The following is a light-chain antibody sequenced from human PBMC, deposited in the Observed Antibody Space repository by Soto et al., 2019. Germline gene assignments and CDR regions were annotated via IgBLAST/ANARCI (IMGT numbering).Light chain of an antibody. CDR1: QSVSTN. CDR2: GAS. Sequence: EILMTQSPATLSVSPGDRATLSCRASQSVSTNLAWYQQRPGQAPRLLIYGASTRATGIPARFSGSGSGTEFSLTVSSLQSDDVAVYYCKQYTNRPPWTFGQGTKWDLK. V-gene: IGKV3-15*01. J-gene: IGKJ1*01. CDR3: KQYTNRPPWT.